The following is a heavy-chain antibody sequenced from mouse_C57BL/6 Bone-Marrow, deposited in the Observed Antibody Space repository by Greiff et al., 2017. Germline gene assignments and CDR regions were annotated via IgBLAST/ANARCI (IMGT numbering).Heavy chain of an antibody. CDR1: GFTFSDYY. V-gene: IGHV5-16*01. Sequence: EVHLVESEGGLVQPGSSMKLSCTASGFTFSDYYMAWVRQVPEKGLEWVANINYDGSSTYYLDSLKSRFIISRDNAKNILYLQMSSLKSEDTATYYCARAGTTVVDPLFDYWGQGTTLTVSS. CDR2: INYDGSST. D-gene: IGHD1-1*01. CDR3: ARAGTTVVDPLFDY. J-gene: IGHJ2*01.